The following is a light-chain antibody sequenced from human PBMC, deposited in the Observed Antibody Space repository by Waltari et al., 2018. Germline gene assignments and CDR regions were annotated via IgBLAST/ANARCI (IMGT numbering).Light chain of an antibody. V-gene: IGKV3-20*01. Sequence: VLTQSPGTLSLSPGERVTLSCRASQTIPSRYLAWYQQRPGQAPRLLIYGASSRATGIPDRFSGSGSGTDFTLTISRLEPEDFAVYYCQQYGTSPPWTFGPGTKVEIK. CDR1: QTIPSRY. CDR3: QQYGTSPPWT. J-gene: IGKJ1*01. CDR2: GAS.